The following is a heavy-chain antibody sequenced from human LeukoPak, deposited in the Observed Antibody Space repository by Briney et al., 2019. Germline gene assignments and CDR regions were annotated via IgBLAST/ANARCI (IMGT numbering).Heavy chain of an antibody. CDR1: GYTFSNYG. J-gene: IGHJ4*02. CDR2: TSYNGNT. Sequence: ASVKVSCKASGYTFSNYGISWERQAPGLGLEWMGWTSYNGNTNYAQKFQDRVTMTTDTSTTTAYMELRSLESDDTAVYYCARHSGSGWQALGYRGQGTLVTVSS. V-gene: IGHV1-18*04. CDR3: ARHSGSGWQALGY. D-gene: IGHD6-19*01.